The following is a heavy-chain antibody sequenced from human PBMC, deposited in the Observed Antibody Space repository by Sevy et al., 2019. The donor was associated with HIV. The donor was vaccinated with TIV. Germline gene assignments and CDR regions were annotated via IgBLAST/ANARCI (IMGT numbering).Heavy chain of an antibody. Sequence: GGSLRLSCVASGFPFNYYAMNGVRQAPGKGLEWILYINSDSDTMYYGDSVKGRFTISRDNAKNSLYLQMNSLRDEDTAVYYCARERGTYYDTSGYPYLLEAGFDYWGQGTLVTVSS. J-gene: IGHJ4*02. CDR2: INSDSDTM. CDR1: GFPFNYYA. D-gene: IGHD3-22*01. V-gene: IGHV3-48*02. CDR3: ARERGTYYDTSGYPYLLEAGFDY.